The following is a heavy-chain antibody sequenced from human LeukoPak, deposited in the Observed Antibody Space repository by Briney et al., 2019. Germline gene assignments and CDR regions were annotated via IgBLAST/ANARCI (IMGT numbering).Heavy chain of an antibody. Sequence: GGSLRLSCAASGFTFISYAMSWVRQAPGKGLEWVSAISGSGGSTYYADSVKGRFTISRDNSKNTLYLQMNSLRAEDTAVYYCAKLLAAAGTEYDYWGQGTLVTVSS. CDR2: ISGSGGST. CDR3: AKLLAAAGTEYDY. V-gene: IGHV3-23*01. CDR1: GFTFISYA. J-gene: IGHJ4*02. D-gene: IGHD6-13*01.